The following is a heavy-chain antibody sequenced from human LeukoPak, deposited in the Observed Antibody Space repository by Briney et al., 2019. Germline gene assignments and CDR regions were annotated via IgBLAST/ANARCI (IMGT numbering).Heavy chain of an antibody. CDR3: AVHITGRTFRDDY. J-gene: IGHJ4*02. V-gene: IGHV4-59*05. D-gene: IGHD2/OR15-2a*01. CDR2: FHYTGTI. Sequence: PGGSLRLSFAASGFTLSSYSMNSVGQPPGKGLEWIGSFHYTGTIYYNPSLKSRVTISVDTFKNQFSLKLSSVTASDTAVYYCAVHITGRTFRDDYWGQGTLVTVSS. CDR1: GFTLSSYSMN.